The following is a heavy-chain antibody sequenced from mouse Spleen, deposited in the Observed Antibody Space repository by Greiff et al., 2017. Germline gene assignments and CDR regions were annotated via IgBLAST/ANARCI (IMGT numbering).Heavy chain of an antibody. J-gene: IGHJ4*01. Sequence: DVMLVESGGGLVKPGGSLKLSCAASGFTFSDYYMYWVRQTPEKRLEWVATISDGGSYTYYPDSVKGRFTISRDNAKNNLYLQMSSLKSEDTAMYYCARTYGYDGFYYAMDYWGQGTSVTVSS. D-gene: IGHD2-2*01. CDR2: ISDGGSYT. CDR3: ARTYGYDGFYYAMDY. CDR1: GFTFSDYY. V-gene: IGHV5-4*02.